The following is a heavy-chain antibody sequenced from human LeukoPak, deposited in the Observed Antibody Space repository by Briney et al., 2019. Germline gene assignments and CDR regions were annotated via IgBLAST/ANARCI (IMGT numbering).Heavy chain of an antibody. Sequence: ASVKVSCTASGYTFTSYGISWVRQAPGQGLEWMGWISAHNGNTNYAQKLQGRVTMTTDTSTSTAYMELRSLRSDDTAVYYCARDQGIAASGGDFDYWGQGTLVTVSS. J-gene: IGHJ4*02. CDR3: ARDQGIAASGGDFDY. CDR2: ISAHNGNT. CDR1: GYTFTSYG. V-gene: IGHV1-18*01. D-gene: IGHD6-13*01.